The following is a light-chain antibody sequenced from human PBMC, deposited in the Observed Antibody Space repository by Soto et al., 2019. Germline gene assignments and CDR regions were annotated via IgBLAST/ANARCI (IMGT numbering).Light chain of an antibody. V-gene: IGLV2-14*01. J-gene: IGLJ3*02. CDR3: QSYTTSSAPSV. Sequence: QAVVTQPASVSGSPGQSISISCTGTSSDIGTYNFVSWYQQHPGRAPKLIIYEVTNRPSGVSNRFSGSKSGNTAYLTISGLRAEDEAVYYCQSYTTSSAPSVFGGGTKLTVL. CDR2: EVT. CDR1: SSDIGTYNF.